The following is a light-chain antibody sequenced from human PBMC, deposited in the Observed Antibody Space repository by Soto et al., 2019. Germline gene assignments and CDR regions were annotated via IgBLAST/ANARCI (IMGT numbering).Light chain of an antibody. CDR2: GAS. CDR3: QQYNNWPRT. CDR1: QSLSSN. J-gene: IGKJ1*01. Sequence: EVVLTQSPGTLSLSPGERATLSCRASQSLSSNFLAWYQQKPGQAPRLLIYGASTRATDIPARFSGSGSGTEFTLTISSLQSEDFAVYYCQQYNNWPRTFGQGTKVDI. V-gene: IGKV3-15*01.